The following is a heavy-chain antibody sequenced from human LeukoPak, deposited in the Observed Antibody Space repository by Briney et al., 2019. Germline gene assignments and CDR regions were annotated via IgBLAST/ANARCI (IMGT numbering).Heavy chain of an antibody. Sequence: PGGSLRLSCAASGFTFSSYEMNWVRQAPGKGLEWVSYISSSGSTIYYADSVKGRFTISRDNAKNSLYLQMNSLRAEDTAVYYCARDRLLLWFGELSNYYYYGMGVWGKGTTVTVSS. CDR2: ISSSGSTI. CDR3: ARDRLLLWFGELSNYYYYGMGV. D-gene: IGHD3-10*01. CDR1: GFTFSSYE. J-gene: IGHJ6*04. V-gene: IGHV3-48*03.